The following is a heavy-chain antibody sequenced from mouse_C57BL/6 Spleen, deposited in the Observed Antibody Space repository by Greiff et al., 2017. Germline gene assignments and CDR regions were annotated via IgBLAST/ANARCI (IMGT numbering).Heavy chain of an antibody. J-gene: IGHJ2*01. V-gene: IGHV14-2*01. Sequence: EVQLQESGAELVKPGASVKLSCTASGFNIKDYYMHWVKQRTEQGLEWIGRIDPEDGETKYAPKFQNKATITADTSSNTAYLQLSSLTSEDTAVYYCARWLITTVVGDYWGQGTTLTVSS. CDR1: GFNIKDYY. CDR3: ARWLITTVVGDY. D-gene: IGHD1-1*01. CDR2: IDPEDGET.